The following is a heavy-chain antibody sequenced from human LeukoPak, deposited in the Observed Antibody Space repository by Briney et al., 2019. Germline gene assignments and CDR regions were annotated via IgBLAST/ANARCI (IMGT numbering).Heavy chain of an antibody. J-gene: IGHJ4*02. V-gene: IGHV3-74*01. CDR1: GFTFSNYM. Sequence: GGSLRLSCAASGFTFSNYMMHWVRQAPGKGLVWVSRIKSDGITITYADSVKGRFTISRDNAKNSLYLQMNSLRAEDTAVYYCATDLNWGAYWGQGTLVTVSS. D-gene: IGHD7-27*01. CDR2: IKSDGITI. CDR3: ATDLNWGAY.